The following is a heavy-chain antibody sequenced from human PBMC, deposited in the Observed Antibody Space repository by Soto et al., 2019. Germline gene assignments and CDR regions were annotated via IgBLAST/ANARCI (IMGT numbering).Heavy chain of an antibody. CDR3: AREGGYSYEYYFDY. D-gene: IGHD5-18*01. CDR2: ISGYSGNT. Sequence: QVQLVQSGAEVKKPGASVKVSCKASGYTFTSYGINWVRQAPGQGLEWMGWISGYSGNTNYAQKLRGRVTMTTDTSTSAAYMELRSLRSDDTAVYYCAREGGYSYEYYFDYWGQGTLVTVSS. V-gene: IGHV1-18*01. CDR1: GYTFTSYG. J-gene: IGHJ4*02.